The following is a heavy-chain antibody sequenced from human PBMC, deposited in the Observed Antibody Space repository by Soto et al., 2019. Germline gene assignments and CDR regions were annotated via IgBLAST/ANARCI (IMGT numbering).Heavy chain of an antibody. CDR1: GFTFSSYA. V-gene: IGHV3-23*01. Sequence: GGSLRLSCAASGFTFSSYAMSWVRQAPGKGLEWVSTIGGSGDSTYYADSVKGRFTISRDNSKNTLFLQVNSLRAEDTAVYYCAKSYHSSDYSEIDYWGQGTLVTVSS. D-gene: IGHD3-22*01. CDR2: IGGSGDST. CDR3: AKSYHSSDYSEIDY. J-gene: IGHJ4*02.